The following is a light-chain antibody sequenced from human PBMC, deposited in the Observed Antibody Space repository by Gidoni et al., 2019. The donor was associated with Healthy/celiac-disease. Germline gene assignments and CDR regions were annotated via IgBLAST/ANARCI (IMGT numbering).Light chain of an antibody. CDR3: RSADSSGTHQV. CDR2: KDS. CDR1: ALPKQY. Sequence: SYELTQPPSVSVSTGQTARITCSGDALPKQYAYWYQQKPGQAPVLVIYKDSERPSGIPERFSGSSAGTTVTLTISGVQAEDEADYYCRSADSSGTHQVFGGGTKLTVL. V-gene: IGLV3-25*03. J-gene: IGLJ2*01.